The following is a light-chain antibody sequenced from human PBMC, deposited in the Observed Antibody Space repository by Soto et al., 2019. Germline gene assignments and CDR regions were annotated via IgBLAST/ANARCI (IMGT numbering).Light chain of an antibody. CDR2: VAS. J-gene: IGKJ2*01. V-gene: IGKV3-20*01. CDR1: QSVSYSF. Sequence: EIVLTQSPGTLSLSPGERATLSCRASQSVSYSFLAWYQQKPGQAPRLLIYVASSRATGIPDRFSGSGSGTDFTLTISRREPEDCAVYYCQQYGSAPYTFGQGTKLEIK. CDR3: QQYGSAPYT.